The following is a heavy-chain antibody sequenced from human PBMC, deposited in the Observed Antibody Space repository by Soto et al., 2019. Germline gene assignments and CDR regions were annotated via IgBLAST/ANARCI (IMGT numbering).Heavy chain of an antibody. CDR1: GGTFSSYA. V-gene: IGHV1-69*06. CDR3: ARVLGVVITTYYYYYGMDV. CDR2: IIPIFGTA. D-gene: IGHD3-3*01. J-gene: IGHJ6*02. Sequence: SVKVSCKASGGTFSSYAISWVRQAPGRGLEWMGGIIPIFGTANYAQKFQGRVTITADKSTSTAYMELSSLRSEDTAVYYCARVLGVVITTYYYYYGMDVWGQGTTVTV.